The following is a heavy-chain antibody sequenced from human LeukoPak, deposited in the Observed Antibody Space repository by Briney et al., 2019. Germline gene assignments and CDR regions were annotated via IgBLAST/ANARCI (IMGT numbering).Heavy chain of an antibody. CDR2: IIPILGIA. CDR3: ARAQTVTTFDY. Sequence: ASVKVSCKASGGTFSSYAISWVRQAPGQGLEWMGRIIPILGIANYAQKFQGRVTITADKSTSTAYMELSSLRSEDTAVYYCARAQTVTTFDYWGQGTLVTVSS. D-gene: IGHD4-17*01. CDR1: GGTFSSYA. V-gene: IGHV1-69*04. J-gene: IGHJ4*02.